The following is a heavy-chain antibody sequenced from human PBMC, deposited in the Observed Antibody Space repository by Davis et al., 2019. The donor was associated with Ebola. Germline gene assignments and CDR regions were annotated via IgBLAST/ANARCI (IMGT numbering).Heavy chain of an antibody. D-gene: IGHD5-12*01. CDR3: ARVGYPQTLYYYYGMDV. V-gene: IGHV4-30-4*01. J-gene: IGHJ6*02. Sequence: LRLSCTVSGGSISSGDYYWSWIRQPPGKGLEWIGYIYYSGSTYYNPSLKSRVTISVDTSKNQFSLKLSSVTAADTAVYYCARVGYPQTLYYYYGMDVWGQGTTVTVSS. CDR1: GGSISSGDYY. CDR2: IYYSGST.